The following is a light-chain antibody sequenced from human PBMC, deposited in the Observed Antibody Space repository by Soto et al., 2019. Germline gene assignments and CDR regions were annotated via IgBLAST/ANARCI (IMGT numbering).Light chain of an antibody. CDR2: DAS. CDR1: QGISSA. V-gene: IGKV1-13*02. J-gene: IGKJ2*01. CDR3: QHFNSYPMYT. Sequence: AIQLTQSPSSLSASVGDRVTITCRASQGISSALAWYHQRPGKAPRLLIYDASILESGVPSRFSGSGSGTDFTLTISSLQPEDFATYYCQHFNSYPMYTFGQGTKLEIK.